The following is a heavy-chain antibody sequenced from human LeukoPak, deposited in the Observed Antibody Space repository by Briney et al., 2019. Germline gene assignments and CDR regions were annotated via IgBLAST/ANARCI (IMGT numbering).Heavy chain of an antibody. J-gene: IGHJ4*02. CDR3: ARRAGAYSHPYDY. Sequence: PSETLSLTCSVSGGSVGSSSYYWGWIRQSPGKGLEWIGNIYYSGSIYYNPSLKSRVTISVDKSNNQFSLKLTSVTAADTAVYYCARRAGAYSHPYDYWGQGTLVTVSS. CDR2: IYYSGSI. D-gene: IGHD4/OR15-4a*01. V-gene: IGHV4-39*07. CDR1: GGSVGSSSYY.